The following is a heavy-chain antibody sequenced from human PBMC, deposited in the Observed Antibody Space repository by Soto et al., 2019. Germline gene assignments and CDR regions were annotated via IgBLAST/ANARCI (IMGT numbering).Heavy chain of an antibody. CDR1: GGSISSGGYY. V-gene: IGHV4-31*03. D-gene: IGHD2-15*01. CDR3: ARDQLVVVEGVYYYGMDV. Sequence: QVQLQESGPGLVKPSQTLSLTCTVSGGSISSGGYYWSWIRQHPGKGLEWIGYIYYSGRNYYNPSLNRRVTIAVDTSKNQFSLKLSSVTAADTAVYYCARDQLVVVEGVYYYGMDVWGQGTTVTVSS. CDR2: IYYSGRN. J-gene: IGHJ6*02.